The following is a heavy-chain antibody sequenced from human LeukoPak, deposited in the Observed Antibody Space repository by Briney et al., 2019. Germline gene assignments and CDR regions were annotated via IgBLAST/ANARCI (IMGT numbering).Heavy chain of an antibody. J-gene: IGHJ4*02. CDR1: GGSFSGYY. V-gene: IGHV4-34*01. CDR3: AREYSSSFGY. D-gene: IGHD6-6*01. Sequence: SETLSLTCAVYGGSFSGYYWNWIRQPPGKGLEWIGEINHSGSTNYISSLKSRVTISVDTSKNQFSLKLSSVTAAVTAVYYCAREYSSSFGYWGQGTLVTVSS. CDR2: INHSGST.